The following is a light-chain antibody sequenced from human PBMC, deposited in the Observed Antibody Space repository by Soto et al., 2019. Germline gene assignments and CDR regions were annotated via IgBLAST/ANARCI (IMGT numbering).Light chain of an antibody. V-gene: IGKV1-9*01. CDR1: QGVSSY. J-gene: IGKJ4*01. CDR2: DVS. CDR3: QQLNSYPLT. Sequence: DIQLTQSPSFLSASVGDRVTITCRASQGVSSYLAWYQQKPGKAPKLLIYDVSTLQSGVPSRFSGSGSGTEFTLTISSLQPEDFATYYCQQLNSYPLTVGGGTKVDIK.